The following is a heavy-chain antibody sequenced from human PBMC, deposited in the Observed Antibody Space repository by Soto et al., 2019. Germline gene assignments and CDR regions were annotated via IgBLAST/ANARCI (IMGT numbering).Heavy chain of an antibody. CDR3: ARALRFVAARPWAHSWLDP. Sequence: ASVKVSCKASGGTFSSYSISWVRQAPGQGLEWMGGIIPIFGTANYAQKFQGRVTITADESTSTAYMELSSLRSEDTAVYYCARALRFVAARPWAHSWLDPWGKGPLVTVSS. D-gene: IGHD6-6*01. V-gene: IGHV1-69*13. J-gene: IGHJ5*02. CDR1: GGTFSSYS. CDR2: IIPIFGTA.